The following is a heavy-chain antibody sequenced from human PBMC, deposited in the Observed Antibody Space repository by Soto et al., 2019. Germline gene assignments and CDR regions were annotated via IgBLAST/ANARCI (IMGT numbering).Heavy chain of an antibody. V-gene: IGHV5-51*01. CDR1: GYSFTSYW. CDR2: IYPGDSDT. J-gene: IGHJ5*02. D-gene: IGHD3-10*01. CDR3: ERIWSGGTYNCFDT. Sequence: VESLKISCKGSGYSFTSYWIGWVRQMPGKGLEWMGIIYPGDSDTRYSPSFQGQVTISADKSISTAYLQWSSLKASDTAMHSRERIWSGGTYNCFDTWGQGTLVTVSS.